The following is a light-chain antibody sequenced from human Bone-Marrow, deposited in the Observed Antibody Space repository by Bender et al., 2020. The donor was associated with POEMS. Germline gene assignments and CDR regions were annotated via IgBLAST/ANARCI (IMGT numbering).Light chain of an antibody. V-gene: IGLV2-14*03. CDR2: EVS. J-gene: IGLJ3*02. CDR3: SSYASSRTLV. Sequence: QSALTQPASVSGSPGQSITISCTGTSSDVGAYNYVSWHQQHPGKAPKLMIYEVSDRPSGVSNRFSGSKSGNTSSLTVSGLQAEDEADYYCSSYASSRTLVFGGGTKLTVL. CDR1: SSDVGAYNY.